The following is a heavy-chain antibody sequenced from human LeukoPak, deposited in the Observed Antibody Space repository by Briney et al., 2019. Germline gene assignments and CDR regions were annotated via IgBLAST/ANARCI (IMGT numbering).Heavy chain of an antibody. CDR1: GYTFTGYY. CDR3: ARAYYGSSWYYYYYMDV. CDR2: INPNSGGT. V-gene: IGHV1-2*02. J-gene: IGHJ6*03. D-gene: IGHD6-13*01. Sequence: HRASVKVSCKASGYTFTGYYMHWVRQAPGQGLEWMGWINPNSGGTNYAQKFQGRVTMTRDTSISTAYMELSRLRSDDTAVYYCARAYYGSSWYYYYYMDVWGKGTTVTISS.